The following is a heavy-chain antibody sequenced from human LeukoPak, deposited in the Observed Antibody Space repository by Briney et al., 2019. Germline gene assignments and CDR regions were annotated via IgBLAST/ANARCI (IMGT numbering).Heavy chain of an antibody. CDR3: AKGGAAADNYWYFDL. J-gene: IGHJ2*01. CDR2: ISWNSGNI. V-gene: IGHV3-9*01. CDR1: GFTFDDYA. D-gene: IGHD6-13*01. Sequence: GGSLRLSCSASGFTFDDYAMHWVRQAPGKGLEWVSGISWNSGNITYGDSVKGRFTISRDNAKNSLYLQMNSLRTEDTALYYCAKGGAAADNYWYFDLWGRGTLVTVSS.